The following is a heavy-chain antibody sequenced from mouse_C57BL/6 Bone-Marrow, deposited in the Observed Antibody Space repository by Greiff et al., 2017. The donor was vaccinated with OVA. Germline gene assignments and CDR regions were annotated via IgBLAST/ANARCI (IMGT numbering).Heavy chain of an antibody. CDR2: IDPENGDT. Sequence: VQLQQSGAELVRPGASVKLSCTASGFTITDDYMHWVKQRPEQGLEWIGWIDPENGDTEYASKFQGKATITADTSSNTAYLQHSSVTSEDTAVYYCTADGNFDYWGQGTTLTVSS. CDR3: TADGNFDY. J-gene: IGHJ2*01. CDR1: GFTITDDY. V-gene: IGHV14-4*01. D-gene: IGHD2-1*01.